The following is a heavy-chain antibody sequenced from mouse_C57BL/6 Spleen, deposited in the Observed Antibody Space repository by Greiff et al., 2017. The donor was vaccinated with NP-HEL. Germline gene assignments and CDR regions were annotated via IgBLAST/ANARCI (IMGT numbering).Heavy chain of an antibody. J-gene: IGHJ1*03. CDR2: IYPGSGNT. CDR1: GYTFTDYY. Sequence: QVQLQQSGAELVRPGASVKLSCKASGYTFTDYYINWVKQRPGQGLEWIARIYPGSGNTSYNEKFKGKATLTAEKSYSAAYMQISSLTSEDSAVYFCARQDGTSWYCDVWGTGTTVTVSS. CDR3: ARQDGTSWYCDV. V-gene: IGHV1-76*01. D-gene: IGHD4-1*01.